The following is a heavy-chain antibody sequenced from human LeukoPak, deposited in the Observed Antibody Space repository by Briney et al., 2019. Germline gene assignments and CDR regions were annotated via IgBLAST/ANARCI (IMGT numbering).Heavy chain of an antibody. J-gene: IGHJ4*02. CDR3: ARNPHSSGWYPLDY. Sequence: AGGSLRLSCAASGFTFSTYSMNWVRQAPGKGLEWVSYISSSSSSIYYADSVKGRFTISRDNARNSLYLQMNSLRDEDTAVYYCARNPHSSGWYPLDYWGQGTLVTVSS. V-gene: IGHV3-48*02. D-gene: IGHD6-19*01. CDR2: ISSSSSSI. CDR1: GFTFSTYS.